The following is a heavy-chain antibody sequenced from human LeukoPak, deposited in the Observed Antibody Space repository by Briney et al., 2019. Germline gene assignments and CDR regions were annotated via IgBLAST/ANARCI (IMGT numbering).Heavy chain of an antibody. D-gene: IGHD3-16*01. Sequence: GGSLRLSCAASGFXLSGYWIAWVRQAPGRGLEWVAHINQDGSAKNYVDPVKGRFTISRDNAKNSVYLQLDTLRAEDTAVYFCARDDYLGYWGQGTLVTVSS. CDR2: INQDGSAK. CDR1: GFXLSGYW. CDR3: ARDDYLGY. V-gene: IGHV3-7*05. J-gene: IGHJ4*02.